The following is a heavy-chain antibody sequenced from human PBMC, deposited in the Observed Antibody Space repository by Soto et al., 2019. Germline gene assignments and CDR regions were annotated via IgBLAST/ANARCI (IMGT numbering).Heavy chain of an antibody. Sequence: QLQLQESGPGLVKPSETLSLTCTVSGGSISSSSYYWGWIRQPPGKGLEWIGSIYYSGSTYYNPSLNSRVTISVDTSKHQFSLKLSSVTAADTAVYYCARGGPGYSSRWYYFDYWGQGTLVTVSS. D-gene: IGHD6-13*01. V-gene: IGHV4-39*01. J-gene: IGHJ4*02. CDR3: ARGGPGYSSRWYYFDY. CDR2: IYYSGST. CDR1: GGSISSSSYY.